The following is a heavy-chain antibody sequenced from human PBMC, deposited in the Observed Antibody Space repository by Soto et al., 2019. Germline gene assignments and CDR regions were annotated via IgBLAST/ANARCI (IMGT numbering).Heavy chain of an antibody. CDR1: GFTFSDYY. J-gene: IGHJ6*02. V-gene: IGHV3-11*06. CDR3: ARDLKSKGGSTVMAYYGMDV. CDR2: ISSSSSYT. Sequence: GGSLRLSCAASGFTFSDYYMSWIRQAPGKGLEWVSYISSSSSYTNYADSVKGRFTISRDNAKNSLYLQMNSLRAEDTAVYYCARDLKSKGGSTVMAYYGMDVWGQGTTVTVSS. D-gene: IGHD3-10*01.